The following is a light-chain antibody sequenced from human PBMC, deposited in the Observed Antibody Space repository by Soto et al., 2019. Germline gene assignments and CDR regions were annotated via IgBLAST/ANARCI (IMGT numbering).Light chain of an antibody. CDR3: MQGLRSPLT. CDR2: LGS. CDR1: QSLLQSNRFNY. Sequence: DIVMTQSPLSLSVTPGEPAPISCRSSQSLLQSNRFNYLEWHLQKTGQSPEVLMYLGSNRACGVPDRFSGSGSGTDFTLKISSVEAEDVGVYYCMQGLRSPLTFGGGTKVDNK. V-gene: IGKV2-28*01. J-gene: IGKJ4*01.